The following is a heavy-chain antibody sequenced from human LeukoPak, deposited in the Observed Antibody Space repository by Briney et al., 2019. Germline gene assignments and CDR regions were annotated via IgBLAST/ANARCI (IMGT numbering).Heavy chain of an antibody. CDR1: GFTFSSYW. CDR2: IKQDGSEK. CDR3: ARAVPNTVTTLQYFDS. D-gene: IGHD4-17*01. V-gene: IGHV3-7*01. J-gene: IGHJ4*02. Sequence: QSGGSLRLSCAASGFTFSSYWMSWVRQAPGKGLEWVANIKQDGSEKYYLDSVKGRFTISSDNAKNALYLPMNSLSADDTAVHYCARAVPNTVTTLQYFDSWGQGTLVTVSS.